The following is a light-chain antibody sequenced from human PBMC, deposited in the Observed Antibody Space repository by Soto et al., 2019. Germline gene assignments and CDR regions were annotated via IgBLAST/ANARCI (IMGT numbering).Light chain of an antibody. J-gene: IGKJ3*01. V-gene: IGKV3-15*01. Sequence: EIVVTQSPGILSVSPGDRATLSCRASQSVGRNLAWYHQKPGQAPTLLIYAASTRATGLPARFSGSGSGTDFPLTISSLLSEDFAVYYCQEYSEWPLFTFGPGTRVDIK. CDR1: QSVGRN. CDR2: AAS. CDR3: QEYSEWPLFT.